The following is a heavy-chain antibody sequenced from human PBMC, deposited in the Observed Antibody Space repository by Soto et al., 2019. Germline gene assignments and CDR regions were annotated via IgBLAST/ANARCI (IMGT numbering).Heavy chain of an antibody. D-gene: IGHD4-17*01. CDR3: AKDFIQGAATVTTGGIDY. J-gene: IGHJ4*02. Sequence: QVQLVESGGGVVQPGRSLRLSCAASGFTFSSYGMHWVRQAPGKGLEWVAVISYDGSNKYYADSVKGRFTISRDNSKNKLYLQMNSLRAEDTAVYYCAKDFIQGAATVTTGGIDYWGQGSLVTVSS. CDR2: ISYDGSNK. V-gene: IGHV3-30*18. CDR1: GFTFSSYG.